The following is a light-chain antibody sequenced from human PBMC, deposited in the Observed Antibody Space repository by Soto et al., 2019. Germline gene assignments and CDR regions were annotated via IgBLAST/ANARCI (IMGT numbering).Light chain of an antibody. Sequence: DMVMTQSPDSLAVSLGERATINCKSSQSVLHRPNNKNYLSWYQQKPGQPPKLLIYWASTRESGVPDRFVGSGSGTDFTLTISSLQAEDVAVYYCQQYYSGPQTFGQGTKVEIK. V-gene: IGKV4-1*01. CDR1: QSVLHRPNNKNY. J-gene: IGKJ1*01. CDR3: QQYYSGPQT. CDR2: WAS.